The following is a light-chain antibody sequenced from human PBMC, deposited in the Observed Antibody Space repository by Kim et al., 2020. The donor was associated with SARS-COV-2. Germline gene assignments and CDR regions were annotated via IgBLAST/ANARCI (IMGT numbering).Light chain of an antibody. J-gene: IGLJ3*02. CDR2: DVT. CDR3: CSYAGSYTWV. CDR1: RWDVGAHKY. Sequence: GRSVTSPGTGTRWDVGAHKYVSWYQQHPGKAPKVVIYDVTKRPSGVPDRFSGSKSGNTGSLTISGLQADDEADYYCCSYAGSYTWVFGGGTQLTVL. V-gene: IGLV2-11*03.